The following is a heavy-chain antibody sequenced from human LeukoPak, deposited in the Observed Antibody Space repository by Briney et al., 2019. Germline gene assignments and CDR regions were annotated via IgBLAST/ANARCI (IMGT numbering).Heavy chain of an antibody. J-gene: IGHJ4*02. CDR1: GYTFTGYY. V-gene: IGHV1-18*04. D-gene: IGHD4-11*01. CDR3: ARFPIDDYSNYLDDY. Sequence: ASVKVSCKASGYTFTGYYMHWVRQAPGQGLEWMGWISAYNGNTNYAQKLQGRVTMTTDTSTSTAYMELRSLRSDDTAVYYCARFPIDDYSNYLDDYWGQGTLVTVSS. CDR2: ISAYNGNT.